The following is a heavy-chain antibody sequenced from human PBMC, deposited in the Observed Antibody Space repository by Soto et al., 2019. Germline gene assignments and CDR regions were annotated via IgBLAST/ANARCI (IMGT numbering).Heavy chain of an antibody. D-gene: IGHD5-12*01. Sequence: QVQLVQSGAEVKQPGSSVKVSCQASGVTFSSFAISWVRQAPGQGLEWMGGIIPIFRTPNYAQNFQGRVTITADESTRSVYMGLSRLRSEDPAVYCFVRSTGRGFRPGTHRCNWFDHWGQGTLVTVSS. CDR2: IIPIFRTP. CDR3: VRSTGRGFRPGTHRCNWFDH. J-gene: IGHJ5*02. V-gene: IGHV1-69*01. CDR1: GVTFSSFA.